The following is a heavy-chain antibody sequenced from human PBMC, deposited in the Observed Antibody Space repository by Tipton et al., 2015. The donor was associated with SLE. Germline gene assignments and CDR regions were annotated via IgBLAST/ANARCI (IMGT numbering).Heavy chain of an antibody. CDR1: GFTFSSYS. CDR3: AREGGGRSSSWPDY. Sequence: SLRLSCAASGFTFSSYSMNWVRQAPGKGLEWVSSITSSSTYIYYADSVKGRLTISRDNAKNSLYLQMNSLRAEDTAVYYCAREGGGRSSSWPDYWGQGTLVTVSS. V-gene: IGHV3-21*03. D-gene: IGHD6-13*01. CDR2: ITSSSTYI. J-gene: IGHJ4*02.